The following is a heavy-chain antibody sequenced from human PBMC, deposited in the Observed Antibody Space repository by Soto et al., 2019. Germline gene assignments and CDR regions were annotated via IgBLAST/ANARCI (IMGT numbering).Heavy chain of an antibody. V-gene: IGHV1-3*01. J-gene: IGHJ5*02. Sequence: ASVKVSCKASGYSFTDFAMHWVRLASGQRLEWMGWINADKGDTKYSPKFQGRVTITRDTSATTVYMEPRSLRSEDTAVYYCARGHISGVATIWDYANWFEPWGQGSLVNVSS. CDR2: INADKGDT. CDR1: GYSFTDFA. CDR3: ARGHISGVATIWDYANWFEP. D-gene: IGHD5-12*01.